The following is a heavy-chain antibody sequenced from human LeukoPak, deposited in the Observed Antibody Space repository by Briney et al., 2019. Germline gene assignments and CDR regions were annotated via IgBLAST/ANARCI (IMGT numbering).Heavy chain of an antibody. V-gene: IGHV4-59*12. J-gene: IGHJ4*02. CDR3: ARDGDDSSGYYS. CDR1: GGSISSYY. Sequence: PSETLSLTCTVSGGSISSYYWSWIRQPPXXXXXWIGYIYYSGSTNYNPSLKSRVTISVDTSKNQFSLKLSSVTAADTAVYYCARDGDDSSGYYSWGQGTLVTVSS. CDR2: IYYSGST. D-gene: IGHD3-22*01.